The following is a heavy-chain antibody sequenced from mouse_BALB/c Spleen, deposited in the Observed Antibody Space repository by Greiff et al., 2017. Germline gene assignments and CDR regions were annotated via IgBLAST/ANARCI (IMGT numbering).Heavy chain of an antibody. V-gene: IGHV1-80*01. D-gene: IGHD2-14*01. CDR1: GYAFSSYW. J-gene: IGHJ3*01. Sequence: QVQLKESGAELVRPGSSVKISCKASGYAFSSYWMNWVKQRPGQGLEWIGQIYPGDGDTNYNGKFKGKATLTADKSSSTAYMQLSSLTSEDSAVYFCAREEGYDAWFAYWGQGTLVTVSA. CDR3: AREEGYDAWFAY. CDR2: IYPGDGDT.